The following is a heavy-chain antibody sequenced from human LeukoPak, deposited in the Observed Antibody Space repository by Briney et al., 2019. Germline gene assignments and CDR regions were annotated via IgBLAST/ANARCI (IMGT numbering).Heavy chain of an antibody. V-gene: IGHV3-23*01. Sequence: GGSLRLSCAASGFTFSSYAMSWVRQAPGKVLEWVSAISGSGGSTYYADSVKGRFTISRDNSKNTLYLQMNGLRAEDTAVYYCAKGSPSSYTFYYYYYMDVWGKGTTVTVSS. CDR2: ISGSGGST. D-gene: IGHD6-6*01. CDR1: GFTFSSYA. CDR3: AKGSPSSYTFYYYYYMDV. J-gene: IGHJ6*03.